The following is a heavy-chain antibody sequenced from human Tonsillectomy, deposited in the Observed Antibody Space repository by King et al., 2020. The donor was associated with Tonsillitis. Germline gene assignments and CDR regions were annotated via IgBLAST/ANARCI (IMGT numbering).Heavy chain of an antibody. CDR3: ARDVGTGCGGDCYYFDY. D-gene: IGHD2-21*01. Sequence: VQLVESGGGLVKPGGSLRLSCEASGFTFSSSAMNWVRQAPGKGLEWVSSISFSGISKNYADSVKGRFTISRDNAKNSLYLQMNSLRAEDTAVYDCARDVGTGCGGDCYYFDYWGQGTLVTVSS. CDR1: GFTFSSSA. CDR2: ISFSGISK. V-gene: IGHV3-21*01. J-gene: IGHJ4*02.